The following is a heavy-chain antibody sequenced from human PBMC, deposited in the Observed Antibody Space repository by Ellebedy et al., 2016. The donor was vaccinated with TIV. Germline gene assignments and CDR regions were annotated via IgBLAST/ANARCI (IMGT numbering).Heavy chain of an antibody. CDR1: GYTFTNYI. Sequence: ASVKVSXXASGYTFTNYIITWVRQAPGQGLEWTGWISAYNDNTKYAQNLHDRVTMTTDASTSTAYVELRSLRSDDTAMYYCARDPGPFGNGAYSPYWGQGTLVTVSS. D-gene: IGHD4/OR15-4a*01. CDR2: ISAYNDNT. V-gene: IGHV1-18*01. J-gene: IGHJ4*02. CDR3: ARDPGPFGNGAYSPY.